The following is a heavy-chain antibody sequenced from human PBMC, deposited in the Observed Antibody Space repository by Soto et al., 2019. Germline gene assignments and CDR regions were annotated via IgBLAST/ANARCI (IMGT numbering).Heavy chain of an antibody. CDR3: ARDLGFGSSSWYPFDY. CDR2: TYYRSKWYN. V-gene: IGHV6-1*01. Sequence: SQTLSLTCVISGDSVSSNSAAWNWIRQSPSRGLEWLGRTYYRSKWYNDYAVSVKSRVTINPVTSKNQFSLQLNSVTPEDTAVYYCARDLGFGSSSWYPFDYWGQGTLVTV. J-gene: IGHJ4*02. D-gene: IGHD6-13*01. CDR1: GDSVSSNSAA.